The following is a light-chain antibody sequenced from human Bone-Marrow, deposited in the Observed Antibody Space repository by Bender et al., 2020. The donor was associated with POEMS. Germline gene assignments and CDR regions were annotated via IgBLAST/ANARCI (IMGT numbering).Light chain of an antibody. V-gene: IGLV2-23*02. CDR2: EVS. CDR1: SSDIGYSDH. Sequence: QTALTQPASVSGAPGQSITISCIGASSDIGYSDHVSWYQQRPGKAPDLIIYEVSKRPSGVSNRFSGSKSGNTASLTISGLQAEDEADYYCCLYAGSSTLVFGGGTKLTVL. J-gene: IGLJ2*01. CDR3: CLYAGSSTLV.